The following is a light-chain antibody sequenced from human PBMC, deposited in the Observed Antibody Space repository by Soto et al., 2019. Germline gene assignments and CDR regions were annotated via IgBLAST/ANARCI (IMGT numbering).Light chain of an antibody. CDR3: CSYAGTRTYL. CDR2: EVN. Sequence: QSVLTQPASVSGSPGQSITISCTGTSSDVGSDNLVSWYQHHPGKAPKLIIYEVNQRPSGVSTRFSGSKSGNTASLTISGLQAEDEADYFCCSYAGTRTYLFGTGTKVTGL. V-gene: IGLV2-23*02. CDR1: SSDVGSDNL. J-gene: IGLJ1*01.